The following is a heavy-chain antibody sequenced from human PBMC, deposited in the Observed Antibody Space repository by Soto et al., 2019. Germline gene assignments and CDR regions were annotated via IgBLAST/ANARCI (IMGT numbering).Heavy chain of an antibody. CDR3: ARDQEAVAGTYGMDV. CDR2: IIPIFGTA. D-gene: IGHD6-19*01. V-gene: IGHV1-69*13. J-gene: IGHJ6*02. Sequence: SVKVSCKASGGTFSSYAISWVRQAPGQGLEWMGGIIPIFGTANYAQKFQGRVTITADESTSTAYMELSSLRSEDTAVYYCARDQEAVAGTYGMDVWGQGTTVTVSS. CDR1: GGTFSSYA.